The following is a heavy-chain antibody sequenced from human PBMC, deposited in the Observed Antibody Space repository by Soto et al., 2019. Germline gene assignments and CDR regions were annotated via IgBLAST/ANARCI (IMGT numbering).Heavy chain of an antibody. CDR3: ARGGEVWGGDCDHNLYYFAY. D-gene: IGHD2-21*02. J-gene: IGHJ4*02. CDR2: IYHSGST. CDR1: GGSISSGNW. V-gene: IGHV4-4*02. Sequence: PSETLSLTCAVSGGSISSGNWWSWVRQPPGKGLEWIGEIYHSGSTNYNPSLKSRVTISVDKSKNQFSLKLRSVTAADTAADYWARGGEVWGGDCDHNLYYFAYWGKGPLVTVS.